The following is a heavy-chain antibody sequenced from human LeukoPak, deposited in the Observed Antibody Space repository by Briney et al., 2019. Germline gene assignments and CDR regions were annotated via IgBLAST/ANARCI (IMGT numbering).Heavy chain of an antibody. V-gene: IGHV3-21*01. CDR1: GFTFSAYT. CDR2: FTSSSSSI. J-gene: IGHJ4*02. D-gene: IGHD3-16*01. CDR3: ARGWGSYYFDS. Sequence: GGSPRLSCAASGFTFSAYTMSWVRQAPGKGLEWVSSFTSSSSSIYYADSVKGRFTISRDNAKNSLYLQLSSLGAEDTAVYYCARGWGSYYFDSWGQGTLVTVSS.